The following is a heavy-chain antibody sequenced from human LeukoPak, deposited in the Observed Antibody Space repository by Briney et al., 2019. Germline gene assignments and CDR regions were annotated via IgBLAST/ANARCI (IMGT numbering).Heavy chain of an antibody. CDR2: ITPIFSTS. J-gene: IGHJ5*02. Sequence: SVKVSCKASGGTFSSYAISWVRQAPGQGLEWMGGITPIFSTSNYAQKFQGRVTITADKSTSTAYMELSSLRSEDTAVYYCARAAIAAAGPGGAYNWFDPWGQGTLVTVSS. CDR3: ARAAIAAAGPGGAYNWFDP. D-gene: IGHD6-13*01. CDR1: GGTFSSYA. V-gene: IGHV1-69*06.